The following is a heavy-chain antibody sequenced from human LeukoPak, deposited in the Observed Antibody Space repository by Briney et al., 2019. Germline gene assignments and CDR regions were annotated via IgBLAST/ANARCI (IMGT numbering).Heavy chain of an antibody. Sequence: PGGSLRLSCAASGFTFSSYSMNWVRQAPGKGLEWVSSISSSSSYIYYADSVKGRFTISRDNAKNSLYLQMNSLGAEDTAVYYCARDYDYGGNPDAFDIWGQGTMVTVSS. J-gene: IGHJ3*02. D-gene: IGHD4-23*01. CDR2: ISSSSSYI. CDR1: GFTFSSYS. CDR3: ARDYDYGGNPDAFDI. V-gene: IGHV3-21*01.